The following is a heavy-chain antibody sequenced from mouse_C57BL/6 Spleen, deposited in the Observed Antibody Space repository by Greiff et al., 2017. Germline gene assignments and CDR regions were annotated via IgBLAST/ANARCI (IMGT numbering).Heavy chain of an antibody. Sequence: EVKLVESGGGLVKPGGSLKLSCAASGFTFSSYAMSWVRQTPEKRLEWVATISDGGSYTYYPDNVKGRFTISRDNAKNNLYLQMSHLKSEDTAMYYCARDGWITTEISYYYAMDYWGQGTSVTVSS. CDR1: GFTFSSYA. CDR3: ARDGWITTEISYYYAMDY. CDR2: ISDGGSYT. J-gene: IGHJ4*01. V-gene: IGHV5-4*01. D-gene: IGHD2-4*01.